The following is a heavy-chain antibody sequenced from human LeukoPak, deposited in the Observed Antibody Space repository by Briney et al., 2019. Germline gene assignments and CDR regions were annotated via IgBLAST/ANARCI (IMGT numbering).Heavy chain of an antibody. Sequence: SETLSLTCTVSGNSISSGDNYWSWIRQPAGKGLEWIGRIYTSGSTNYNPSLKSRVTISGDTSKNQFSLRLSSVTAADTAVYYCASYSGIYSAFEIWSQGTLVTVSS. V-gene: IGHV4-61*02. D-gene: IGHD1-26*01. CDR1: GNSISSGDNY. CDR2: IYTSGST. CDR3: ASYSGIYSAFEI. J-gene: IGHJ3*02.